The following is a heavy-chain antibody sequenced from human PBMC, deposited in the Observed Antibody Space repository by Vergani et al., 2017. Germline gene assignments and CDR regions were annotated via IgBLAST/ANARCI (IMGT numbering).Heavy chain of an antibody. J-gene: IGHJ4*02. Sequence: QVQLVESGGGVVQPGRSLRLSCAASGFSLSSYVMHLGRQAPGKGLEWVAVISYEGSNKYYADSVKGRFTISRDNSNNTLYLQMNSLRAEDTAVYYCAKSDGGSSPVGFDCWGQGTLVTVSS. CDR1: GFSLSSYV. V-gene: IGHV3-30*18. CDR2: ISYEGSNK. CDR3: AKSDGGSSPVGFDC. D-gene: IGHD1-26*01.